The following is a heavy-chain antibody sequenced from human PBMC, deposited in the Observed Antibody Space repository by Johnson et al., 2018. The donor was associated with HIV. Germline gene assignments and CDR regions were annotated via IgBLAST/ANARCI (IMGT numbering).Heavy chain of an antibody. J-gene: IGHJ3*02. Sequence: QVQLVESGGGVVQPGGSLRLSCAASGFTFSSYAMHWVRQAPGKGLEWVALISYDGTNKYYADSVKGRFTTSRDNSKNTLYLQMNSLRAEDTAVYYCARGRPSGSHDAFDIWGQGTMVTVSS. CDR2: ISYDGTNK. V-gene: IGHV3-30-3*01. D-gene: IGHD3-22*01. CDR1: GFTFSSYA. CDR3: ARGRPSGSHDAFDI.